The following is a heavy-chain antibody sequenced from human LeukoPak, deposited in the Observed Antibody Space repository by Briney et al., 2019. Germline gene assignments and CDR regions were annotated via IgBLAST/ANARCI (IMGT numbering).Heavy chain of an antibody. CDR2: IIPIFGTA. CDR1: GGTFSSYA. Sequence: GASVKVSCKASGGTFSSYAISWVRQAPGQGLEWMGGIIPIFGTANYAQKFQGRVTITADESTSTAYMELSSLRSEDTAVYYCARSGYSYGSNWFDPWGQGTLVTVSS. CDR3: ARSGYSYGSNWFDP. V-gene: IGHV1-69*13. J-gene: IGHJ5*02. D-gene: IGHD5-18*01.